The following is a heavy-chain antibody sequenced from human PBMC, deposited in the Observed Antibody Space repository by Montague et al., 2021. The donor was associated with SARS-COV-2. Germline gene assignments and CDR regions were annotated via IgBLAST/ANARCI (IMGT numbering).Heavy chain of an antibody. V-gene: IGHV4-59*01. CDR1: GDSISDYY. Sequence: SETLSLTCTVSGDSISDYYWSWIRQPPGKGLEWIGYIYWTGYTNNSPSLKSRVSLSVDTSKNHFSLHLSSVTAADTAIYFCARAQNTCFIANCVNYFDVWGLGALVTVSS. CDR2: IYWTGYT. D-gene: IGHD1-1*01. J-gene: IGHJ4*02. CDR3: ARAQNTCFIANCVNYFDV.